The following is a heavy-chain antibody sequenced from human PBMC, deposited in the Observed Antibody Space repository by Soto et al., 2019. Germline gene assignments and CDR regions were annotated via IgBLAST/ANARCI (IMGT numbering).Heavy chain of an antibody. CDR2: IYYSGST. Sequence: SETLSLTRTVSGGSISSGGYYWSWIRQHPGKGLEWIGYIYYSGSTYYNPSLKSRVTISVDTSKNQFSLKLSSVTAADTAVYYCARGEVVVPQFDSWGQGNLVTVSA. J-gene: IGHJ4*02. CDR1: GGSISSGGYY. D-gene: IGHD2-2*01. CDR3: ARGEVVVPQFDS. V-gene: IGHV4-31*03.